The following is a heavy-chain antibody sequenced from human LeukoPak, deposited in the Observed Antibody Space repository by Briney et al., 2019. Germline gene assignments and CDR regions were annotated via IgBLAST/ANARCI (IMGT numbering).Heavy chain of an antibody. Sequence: GGSLRLSCAASGITISNVWMSWVRQAPGKGLELIGRIKSKTDGGKTDYAAPVKGRFIISRDDSKNTVYLQMNSLKTEDTAVYFCTTFYGGYDWGQGTLVTVSS. CDR1: GITISNVW. CDR2: IKSKTDGGKT. D-gene: IGHD4-23*01. J-gene: IGHJ4*02. V-gene: IGHV3-15*01. CDR3: TTFYGGYD.